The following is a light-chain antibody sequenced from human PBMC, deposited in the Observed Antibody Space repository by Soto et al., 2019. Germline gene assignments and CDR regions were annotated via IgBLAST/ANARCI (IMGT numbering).Light chain of an antibody. CDR1: QGISSNF. Sequence: EIVLTQSPGTLSLSPGQTATLSCRASQGISSNFLAWYQQKPGQAPRLLIYGASSRATGIPGKFSGSGSGTDYTLTISNREPEDFAVYFCQQYYSSPPSTFGQGTKLEIK. V-gene: IGKV3-20*01. J-gene: IGKJ2*02. CDR2: GAS. CDR3: QQYYSSPPST.